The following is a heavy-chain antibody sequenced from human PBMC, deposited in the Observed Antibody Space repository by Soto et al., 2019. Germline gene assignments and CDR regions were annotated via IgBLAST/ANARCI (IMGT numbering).Heavy chain of an antibody. CDR1: GGSISSGGYS. Sequence: VHTSETLSLTCAVSGGSISSGGYSWSWIRQPPGKGLEWIGYMYHSGTTXXXXXXXXXXXXXXXXXXXQXSLKLSSVTAAYTAVYYCARVPDYSGPAILVTVS. V-gene: IGHV4-30-2*01. J-gene: IGHJ4*02. CDR3: ARVPDY. CDR2: MYHSGTT. D-gene: IGHD2-2*01.